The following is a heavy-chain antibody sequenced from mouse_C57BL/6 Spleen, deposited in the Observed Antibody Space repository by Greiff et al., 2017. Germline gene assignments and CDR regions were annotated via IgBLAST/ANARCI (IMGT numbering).Heavy chain of an antibody. D-gene: IGHD1-1*01. CDR2: ISYSGST. V-gene: IGHV3-8*01. CDR1: GYSITSDY. J-gene: IGHJ4*01. Sequence: VQLKESGPGLAKPSQTLSLTCSVTGYSITSDYWNWIRKFPGNKLEYMGYISYSGSTYYNPSLKSRISITRDTSKNQYYLQLNSVTTEDTATYYCARRAIDYYGSSYAMDYWGQGTSVTVSS. CDR3: ARRAIDYYGSSYAMDY.